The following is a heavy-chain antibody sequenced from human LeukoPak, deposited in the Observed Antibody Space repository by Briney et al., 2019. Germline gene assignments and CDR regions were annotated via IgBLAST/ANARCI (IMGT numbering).Heavy chain of an antibody. Sequence: GGSLRLSCAASGFTFSNYWMSWVRQAPGKGLEWVANIKQDGSEKYYVDSVKGRFTISRDNAKNSLYLQMNSLRAEDTAVYYCARDKIVGATHFDYWGQGTLVTVSA. CDR3: ARDKIVGATHFDY. V-gene: IGHV3-7*01. D-gene: IGHD1-26*01. CDR2: IKQDGSEK. J-gene: IGHJ4*02. CDR1: GFTFSNYW.